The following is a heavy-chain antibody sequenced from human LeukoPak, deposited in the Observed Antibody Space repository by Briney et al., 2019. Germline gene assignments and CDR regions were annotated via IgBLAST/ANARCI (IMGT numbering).Heavy chain of an antibody. CDR1: GGSISSYY. CDR2: IYYSGST. D-gene: IGHD2/OR15-2a*01. Sequence: SETLSLTCSVSGGSISSYYWSWIRQPPGKGLEWIGYIYYSGSTNYNPSLKSRVTISVDTSKNQFSLKLSSVTAADTAVYYCARDNREMSESDASYIWGQGTMVTVSS. J-gene: IGHJ3*02. V-gene: IGHV4-59*01. CDR3: ARDNREMSESDASYI.